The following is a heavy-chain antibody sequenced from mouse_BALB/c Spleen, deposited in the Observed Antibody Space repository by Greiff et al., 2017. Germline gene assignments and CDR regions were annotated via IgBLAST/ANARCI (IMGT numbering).Heavy chain of an antibody. V-gene: IGHV1-67*01. CDR2: ISIYYDNT. CDR1: GYTFTDYA. CDR3: ARDGKGAMDY. J-gene: IGHJ4*01. Sequence: VQLQQSGPELVRPGESVKISCKGSGYTFTDYAMHWVKQSHAKSLEWIGVISIYYDNTNYNRKFKGKATMTVDKSSSTAYMELARLTSEDSAIYYCARDGKGAMDYWGQGTSVTVSS. D-gene: IGHD2-1*01.